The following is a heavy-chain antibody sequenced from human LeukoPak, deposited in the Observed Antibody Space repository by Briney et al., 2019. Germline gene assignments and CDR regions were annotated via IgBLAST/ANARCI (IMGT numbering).Heavy chain of an antibody. CDR1: GYTFTGYY. J-gene: IGHJ1*01. V-gene: IGHV1-2*02. CDR2: INPNSGGT. Sequence: ASVKVSCKASGYTFTGYYMHWVRQAPGQGLEWMGWINPNSGGTNYAQKFQGRVTMTRDTSISTAYMELSRLRSDDTAVYYCARDPGGDSSGYFADWGQGTLVTVSS. D-gene: IGHD3-22*01. CDR3: ARDPGGDSSGYFAD.